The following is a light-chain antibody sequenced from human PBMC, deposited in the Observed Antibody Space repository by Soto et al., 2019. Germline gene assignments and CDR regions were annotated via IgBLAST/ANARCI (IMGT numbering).Light chain of an antibody. V-gene: IGKV1-5*03. CDR1: QNINSD. J-gene: IGKJ1*01. CDR3: QQHNNYWT. CDR2: RAS. Sequence: DVQMTHSPSTLSASVGDRVTITCRASQNINSDLAWYQQKPGKAPQLLIYRASSLESGVPSRFSGSGSGTDFTLTITSLQPDDFATYYCQQHNNYWTFGHGTRVDIK.